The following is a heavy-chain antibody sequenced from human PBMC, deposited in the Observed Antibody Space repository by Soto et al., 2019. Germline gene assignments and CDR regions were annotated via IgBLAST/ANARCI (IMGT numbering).Heavy chain of an antibody. CDR1: GFTVSSTY. V-gene: IGHV3-53*01. D-gene: IGHD3-22*01. CDR3: ARVHYYDSSGQKAFDI. CDR2: ISSGGST. Sequence: EVQLVESGGGLIQPGGSLRLSCAASGFTVSSTYMSWVRQAPGKGLGWVSVISSGGSTYYADSVRGRFTISRDNSKNTLYLQMNSLRAEDTAVYYCARVHYYDSSGQKAFDIWGQGTMVTVSS. J-gene: IGHJ3*02.